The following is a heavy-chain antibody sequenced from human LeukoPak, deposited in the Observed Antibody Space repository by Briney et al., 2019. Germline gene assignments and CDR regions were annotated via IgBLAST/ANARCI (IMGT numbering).Heavy chain of an antibody. Sequence: GGSLRLSCAASGFTFNDYYMSWIRQAPGKGLEWLSYINIGGTNTHYADYVKGRFTISRDNAKKSLYLEMNNLRAEDTAVYYCAADGAGFDTWGQGVLVTVSS. CDR3: AADGAGFDT. CDR2: INIGGTNT. CDR1: GFTFNDYY. J-gene: IGHJ5*02. D-gene: IGHD5-24*01. V-gene: IGHV3-11*01.